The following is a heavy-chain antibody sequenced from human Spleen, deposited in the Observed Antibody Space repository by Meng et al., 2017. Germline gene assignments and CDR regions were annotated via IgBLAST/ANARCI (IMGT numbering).Heavy chain of an antibody. CDR2: IYYSGLT. D-gene: IGHD3-16*01. V-gene: IGHV4-38-2*02. CDR1: DYSISSGYY. CDR3: ARGEYGFGAPLDH. Sequence: SETLSLTCTVSDYSISSGYYWGWIRQTPGKGLEWIGSIYYSGLTFYNPPLKSRVTMSADTSMNHFSLKLTSVTAADTAVYYCARGEYGFGAPLDHWGPGTLVTVSS. J-gene: IGHJ4*02.